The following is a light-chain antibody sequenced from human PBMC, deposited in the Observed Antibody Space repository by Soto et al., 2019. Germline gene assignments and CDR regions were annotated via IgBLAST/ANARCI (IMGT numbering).Light chain of an antibody. Sequence: DIQMTQSPSSLSASVGDSVTITCRASQSISSYLNWYQQKPGKAPKLLIYAASSLQSGVPSRFSGSGSGKDFTLTISSLQPEDFATYYCQQSYSTPLFGPGTKVDIK. CDR3: QQSYSTPL. CDR2: AAS. J-gene: IGKJ3*01. CDR1: QSISSY. V-gene: IGKV1-39*01.